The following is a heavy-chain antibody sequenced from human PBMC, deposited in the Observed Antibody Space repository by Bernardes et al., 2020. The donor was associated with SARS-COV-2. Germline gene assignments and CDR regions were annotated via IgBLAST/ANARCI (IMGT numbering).Heavy chain of an antibody. V-gene: IGHV4-4*02. CDR2: IHHSGKT. Sequence: SETLSLTCAVSGASISGSHLWSLGRQPPGKGLELFGEIHHSGKTNYIPSLKSRVTISVDNSKNQFSLKLISVTAADTAVYYCARDNDNGWFYDYWGKGTLVTVSS. CDR3: ARDNDNGWFYDY. J-gene: IGHJ4*02. D-gene: IGHD6-19*01. CDR1: GASISGSHL.